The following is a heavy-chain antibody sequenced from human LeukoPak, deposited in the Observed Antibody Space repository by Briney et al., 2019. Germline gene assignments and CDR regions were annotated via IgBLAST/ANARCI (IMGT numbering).Heavy chain of an antibody. CDR1: GGSISSYY. CDR3: ATWTGTTNDAFDI. D-gene: IGHD4-17*01. Sequence: SDTLSLTCTVSGGSISSYYWSWIRQPPGKGLEWIGYIYYSGSTNYNASFKSRVTISVDTSNNKFSLKLSSVPTADTSADYCATWTGTTNDAFDIWGQGTMVTVSS. J-gene: IGHJ3*02. CDR2: IYYSGST. V-gene: IGHV4-59*01.